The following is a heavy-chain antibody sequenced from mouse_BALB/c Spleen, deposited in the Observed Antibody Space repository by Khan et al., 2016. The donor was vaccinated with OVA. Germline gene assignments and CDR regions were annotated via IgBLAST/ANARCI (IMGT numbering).Heavy chain of an antibody. CDR1: DFTFTDYY. V-gene: IGHV1-84*02. D-gene: IGHD1-1*01. J-gene: IGHJ2*01. CDR2: IYPGSGNT. CDR3: AKGGYYDNSLFDY. Sequence: VQLQESGPELVKPGASVKISCKASDFTFTDYYIHWVKQKPGQGLEWIGWIYPGSGNTKYNEKFKDMATLTVDTSSTTAYMQLSSLTSEDTAVYFCAKGGYYDNSLFDYWGQGTTRTVSS.